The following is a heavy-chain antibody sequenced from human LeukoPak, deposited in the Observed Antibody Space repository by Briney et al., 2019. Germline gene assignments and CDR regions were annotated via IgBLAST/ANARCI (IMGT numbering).Heavy chain of an antibody. CDR2: INHSGST. CDR3: ARDRPGP. J-gene: IGHJ6*02. V-gene: IGHV4-34*01. CDR1: GGSFSGYY. Sequence: SETLSLTCAVYGGSFSGYYWSWIRQPPGKGLEWIGEINHSGSTNYNPSLKSRVTISVDTSKNQFSLKLSSVTAADTAVYYCARDRPGPWGQGTTVTVSS. D-gene: IGHD3-10*01.